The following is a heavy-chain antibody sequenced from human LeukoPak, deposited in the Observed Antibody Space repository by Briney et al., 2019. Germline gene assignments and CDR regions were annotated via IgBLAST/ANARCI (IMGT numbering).Heavy chain of an antibody. D-gene: IGHD3-22*01. CDR3: AREIGLYYYDSSGYHDQYYFDY. CDR2: ISSGGSTM. Sequence: GGSLRLSCAASGFTFSDYYMSWIRQAPGKGLEWVSYISSGGSTMFYADSVKGRFTISRDNAKNSLYLQMNSLRAEDTAVYYCAREIGLYYYDSSGYHDQYYFDYWGQGTLVTVSS. V-gene: IGHV3-11*04. J-gene: IGHJ4*02. CDR1: GFTFSDYY.